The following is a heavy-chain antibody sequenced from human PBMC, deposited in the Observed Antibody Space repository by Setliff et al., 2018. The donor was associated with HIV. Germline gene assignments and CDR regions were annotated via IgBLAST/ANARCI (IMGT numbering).Heavy chain of an antibody. Sequence: GGSLRLSCAASGYTFSNYAMTWVRQAPGKGLEWVSGISAGGYSTYYADSVKGRFTISRDNSKNTLYLQMNNLRAEDTAVYYCARRGFVSAWYLSSVFDFWGQGTLVTVSS. CDR1: GYTFSNYA. CDR3: ARRGFVSAWYLSSVFDF. D-gene: IGHD6-19*01. J-gene: IGHJ4*02. V-gene: IGHV3-23*01. CDR2: ISAGGYST.